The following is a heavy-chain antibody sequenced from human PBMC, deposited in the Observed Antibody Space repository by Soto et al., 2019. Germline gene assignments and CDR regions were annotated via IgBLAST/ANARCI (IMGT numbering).Heavy chain of an antibody. CDR2: IYHSGST. D-gene: IGHD3-3*02. Sequence: SETLSLTCAVSGYSTSSGYYWGWIRQPPGKGLEWIGSIYHSGSTYYNPSLKSRVTVSVDTSKNQFSLNLRSVTTADTAVYYCARLPSRHLVDYWGQGTLVTVSS. CDR3: ARLPSRHLVDY. V-gene: IGHV4-38-2*01. J-gene: IGHJ4*02. CDR1: GYSTSSGYY.